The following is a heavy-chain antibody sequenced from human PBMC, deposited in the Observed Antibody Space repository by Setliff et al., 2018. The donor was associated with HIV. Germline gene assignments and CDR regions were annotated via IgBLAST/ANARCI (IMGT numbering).Heavy chain of an antibody. V-gene: IGHV4-39*01. D-gene: IGHD3-10*01. Sequence: SETLSLTCTVSGGSISSSSYYWSWIRQSPGKGLEWIGHIFYRGSTFYNPSLNSRVTISVDTSKNQFSLKLNSVTAADTAVYYCARRGTHGAFDIWGQGTMVTVSS. CDR3: ARRGTHGAFDI. CDR1: GGSISSSSYY. CDR2: IFYRGST. J-gene: IGHJ3*02.